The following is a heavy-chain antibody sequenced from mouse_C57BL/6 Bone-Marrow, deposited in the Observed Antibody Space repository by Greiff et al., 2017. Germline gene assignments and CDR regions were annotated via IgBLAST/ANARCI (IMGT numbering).Heavy chain of an antibody. CDR2: IDPNSGGT. J-gene: IGHJ3*01. D-gene: IGHD1-1*01. V-gene: IGHV1-72*01. Sequence: VQLQQPGAELVKPGASVKLSCKASGYTFTSYWMHWVKQRPGRGLEWIGRIDPNSGGTKYNEKFKSKATLTVDKPSSTAYVQLSSLTAEDSAVYYCARGGLDYGSSPWFAYWGQGTLVTVSA. CDR1: GYTFTSYW. CDR3: ARGGLDYGSSPWFAY.